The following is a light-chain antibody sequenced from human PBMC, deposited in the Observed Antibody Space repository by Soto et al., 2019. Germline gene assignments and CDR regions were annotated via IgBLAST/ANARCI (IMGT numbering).Light chain of an antibody. CDR1: QSVSSTY. J-gene: IGKJ3*01. CDR3: QQYGSSPPGFT. Sequence: EIVLTQSPGTLSLFLGERATLSCRASQSVSSTYFAWYRQKPGQSPSLLIYGASNRATGVPDRFSGSGSGTDFTLPISRLEPEDFAVYYCQQYGSSPPGFTFGTGTTVEMK. CDR2: GAS. V-gene: IGKV3-20*01.